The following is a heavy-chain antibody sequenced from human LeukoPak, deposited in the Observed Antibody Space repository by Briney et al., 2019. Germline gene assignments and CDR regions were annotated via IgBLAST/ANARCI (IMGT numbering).Heavy chain of an antibody. CDR1: GFTFRSYS. D-gene: IGHD4-17*01. CDR2: ISSSSSYI. CDR3: ASDLRGDYVDYYYGMDV. J-gene: IGHJ6*02. V-gene: IGHV3-21*01. Sequence: GGSLRLSCAASGFTFRSYSMNWVRQAPGKGLEWVSSISSSSSYIYYADSVKGRFTISRDNARNSLYLQMNSLRAEDTAVYYCASDLRGDYVDYYYGMDVWGQGTTVTVSS.